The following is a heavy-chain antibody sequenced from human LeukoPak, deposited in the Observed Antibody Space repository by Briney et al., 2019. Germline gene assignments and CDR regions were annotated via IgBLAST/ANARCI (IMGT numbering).Heavy chain of an antibody. Sequence: WGSLRLPCAASGFTFRNYAMHWVRQAPGQGLEWVALISNDGYNKYYADSVKGRFSISRDNSKNTLYVQLNSLRTEDTAVYFCARDPRGTRSDYFDYWGQGTLVTVSS. D-gene: IGHD1-26*01. CDR3: ARDPRGTRSDYFDY. CDR2: ISNDGYNK. CDR1: GFTFRNYA. V-gene: IGHV3-30*04. J-gene: IGHJ4*02.